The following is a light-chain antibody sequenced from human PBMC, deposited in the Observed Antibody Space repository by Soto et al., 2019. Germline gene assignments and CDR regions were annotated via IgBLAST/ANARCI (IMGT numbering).Light chain of an antibody. V-gene: IGKV1-5*03. CDR3: QQYDTYSVT. J-gene: IGKJ3*01. CDR2: KAS. CDR1: QSIRSW. Sequence: DIQMTQSPSMVSASVGDRVTITCRASQSIRSWLAWYQVKPGKAPKLLLYKASTLDSGVPSRFSGSGSGTDFTLTISDLQPDDFATYYCQQYDTYSVTFGPGTKVEIK.